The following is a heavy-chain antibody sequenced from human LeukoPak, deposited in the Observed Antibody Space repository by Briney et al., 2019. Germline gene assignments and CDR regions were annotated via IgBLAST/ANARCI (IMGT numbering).Heavy chain of an antibody. D-gene: IGHD2-2*01. J-gene: IGHJ4*02. CDR2: VNHSGST. Sequence: PSETLSLTCAVYGGSFSGYYWSWIRQPPGKGLEWFGEVNHSGSTNYSPSLKSRVTMSVDTSKHHFSLNLSSVTAADTAVYYCARVVWDGVIVAVQPAATPVSIDYWGQGTLVTVSS. V-gene: IGHV4-34*01. CDR3: ARVVWDGVIVAVQPAATPVSIDY. CDR1: GGSFSGYY.